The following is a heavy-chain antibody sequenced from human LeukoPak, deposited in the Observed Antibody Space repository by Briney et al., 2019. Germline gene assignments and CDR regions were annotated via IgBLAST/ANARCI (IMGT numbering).Heavy chain of an antibody. D-gene: IGHD2-21*01. J-gene: IGHJ4*02. CDR2: MWDDGTNE. CDR3: ASADTAYCGGDCYPPFDY. V-gene: IGHV3-33*01. Sequence: PGGSLRLSCTASGFNFGIYGMHWVRQAPGKGLEWVAVMWDDGTNEYYVESVKGRFTISRDNGKRTLYLQMNSLRVEDTAVYYCASADTAYCGGDCYPPFDYWGQGTLVTVSS. CDR1: GFNFGIYG.